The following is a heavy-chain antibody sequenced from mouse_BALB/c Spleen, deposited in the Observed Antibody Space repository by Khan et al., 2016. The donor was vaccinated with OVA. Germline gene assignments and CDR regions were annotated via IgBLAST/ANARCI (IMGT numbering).Heavy chain of an antibody. CDR1: GFSLSRYN. CDR2: IWGGGGT. Sequence: QVQLKQSGPGLVVPSQSLSITCTVSGFSLSRYNIHWIRQPPGKGLEWLGMIWGGGGTDYNSTLKSRLSISKDNSKSQVFLKMNSLQTDDTAMYYCARAYYRYDGYYAMDYWGQGNSVTVSS. D-gene: IGHD2-14*01. CDR3: ARAYYRYDGYYAMDY. V-gene: IGHV2-6-4*01. J-gene: IGHJ4*01.